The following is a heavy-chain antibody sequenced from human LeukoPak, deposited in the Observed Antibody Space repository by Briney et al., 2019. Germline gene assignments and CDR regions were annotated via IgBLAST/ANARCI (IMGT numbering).Heavy chain of an antibody. D-gene: IGHD6-6*01. V-gene: IGHV1-2*07. Sequence: ASVKVSCKASGYTFNHNYLHWVRQAPGQGLEWMGWINPNNPATHSSHKFQGRVTMTSDSSISTVYLEVNRLKPDDTAVYFCARGERYSSSSNDYWGQGTLVTVSS. CDR2: INPNNPAT. CDR1: GYTFNHNY. J-gene: IGHJ4*02. CDR3: ARGERYSSSSNDY.